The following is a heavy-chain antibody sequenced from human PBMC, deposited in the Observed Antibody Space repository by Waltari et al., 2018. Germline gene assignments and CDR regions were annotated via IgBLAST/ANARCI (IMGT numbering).Heavy chain of an antibody. V-gene: IGHV4-4*02. CDR1: GGSISSSNW. CDR3: ARAYYDSSGYYSPSYYYYGMDV. J-gene: IGHJ6*02. Sequence: QVQLQESGPGLVKPSGTLSLTCAVSGGSISSSNWWSWVRQPPGKGLEWIGEIYHSGSTNYNPSLKSRVTISVDKSKNQFSLKLSSVTAADTAVYYCARAYYDSSGYYSPSYYYYGMDVWGQGTTVTVSS. D-gene: IGHD3-22*01. CDR2: IYHSGST.